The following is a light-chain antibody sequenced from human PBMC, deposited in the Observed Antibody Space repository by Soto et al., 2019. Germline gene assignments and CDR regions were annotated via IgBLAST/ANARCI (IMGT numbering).Light chain of an antibody. V-gene: IGKV1-39*01. Sequence: DIQMTQSPSSLSASLGDRVTITCRASQSVGRTVNWYQQKVGTSPKLLIYAASSLPAGVSSRFSGSGAGTDFTLTISGLQQEDFVTYYCQQSYEPRTFGGGTKVE. J-gene: IGKJ4*01. CDR2: AAS. CDR3: QQSYEPRT. CDR1: QSVGRT.